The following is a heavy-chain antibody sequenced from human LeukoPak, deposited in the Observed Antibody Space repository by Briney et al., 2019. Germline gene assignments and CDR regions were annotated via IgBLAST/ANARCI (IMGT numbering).Heavy chain of an antibody. V-gene: IGHV3-7*01. CDR3: AREQWWRLDY. CDR1: GFTFGSFY. J-gene: IGHJ4*02. CDR2: VDHDGSGD. D-gene: IGHD2-21*02. Sequence: GGSLRLSCAASGFTFGSFYMSWVRQAPGKGLEWVAKVDHDGSGDHYVDSVRGRLTISRDNAKSSVYLEMNNLRADDTAVYYCAREQWWRLDYWGQGALVTVSS.